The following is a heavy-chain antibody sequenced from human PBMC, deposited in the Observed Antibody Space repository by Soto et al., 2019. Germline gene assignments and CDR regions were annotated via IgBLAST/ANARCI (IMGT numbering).Heavy chain of an antibody. D-gene: IGHD3-22*01. Sequence: SETLSLTCTVSGGSMNDYYWSWIRQPPGKGLEWIGNIHYSGSTYYDSSLQSRVTISIDTSKNQFSLKLSSVTATDTAVYYCASQHYYDSSGYYVVYWGQGTLVTVSS. J-gene: IGHJ4*02. CDR2: IHYSGST. CDR1: GGSMNDYY. CDR3: ASQHYYDSSGYYVVY. V-gene: IGHV4-59*04.